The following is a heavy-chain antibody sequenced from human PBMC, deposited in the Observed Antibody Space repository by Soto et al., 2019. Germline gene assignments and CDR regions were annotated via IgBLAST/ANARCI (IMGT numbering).Heavy chain of an antibody. Sequence: PGESLKISCKGSGYSFTSYWISWVRQMPGKGLEWMGIIYPGDSDTRYSPSFQGQVTISADKSISTAYLQWSSLKASDTAMYYCAQGYYDSSGSDAFDIWGQGTTVTVS. CDR1: GYSFTSYW. CDR3: AQGYYDSSGSDAFDI. V-gene: IGHV5-51*01. J-gene: IGHJ3*02. D-gene: IGHD3-22*01. CDR2: IYPGDSDT.